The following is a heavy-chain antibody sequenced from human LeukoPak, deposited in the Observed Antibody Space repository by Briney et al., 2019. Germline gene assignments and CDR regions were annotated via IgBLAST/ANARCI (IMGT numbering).Heavy chain of an antibody. Sequence: GGSLRLSCAASGLTFSDSYMSWIRQAPGMGLEWLSCISGSGTTIYYADSVKGRFTISRDNAKNSLYLQMNSLRAEDTAVYYCAELGITMIGGVWGKGTTVTISS. CDR2: ISGSGTTI. J-gene: IGHJ6*04. D-gene: IGHD3-10*02. CDR3: AELGITMIGGV. CDR1: GLTFSDSY. V-gene: IGHV3-11*04.